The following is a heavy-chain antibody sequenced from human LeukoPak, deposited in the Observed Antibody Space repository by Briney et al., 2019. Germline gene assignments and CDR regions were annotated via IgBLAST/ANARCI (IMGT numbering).Heavy chain of an antibody. CDR3: ARVIAAGGTY. V-gene: IGHV3-53*01. J-gene: IGHJ4*02. CDR2: IYSGGST. D-gene: IGHD6-13*01. Sequence: EWVSVIYSGGSTYYADSVKGRFTISRDNSKNTLYLQMNSLRAEDTAVYYCARVIAAGGTYWGQGTLVTVSS.